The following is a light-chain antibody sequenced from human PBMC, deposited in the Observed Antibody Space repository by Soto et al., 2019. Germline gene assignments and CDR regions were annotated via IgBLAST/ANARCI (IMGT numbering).Light chain of an antibody. Sequence: EIVLTQSPATLSLSPGERATLSCRASQSVSSYLAWYQQKPGQAPRLLIYGASTRATGIPARFSGSGSGTDFTLTISSLQSEDFAVYYCQQYNNWPPWTFGQGTKVDI. J-gene: IGKJ1*01. CDR3: QQYNNWPPWT. CDR1: QSVSSY. V-gene: IGKV3-15*01. CDR2: GAS.